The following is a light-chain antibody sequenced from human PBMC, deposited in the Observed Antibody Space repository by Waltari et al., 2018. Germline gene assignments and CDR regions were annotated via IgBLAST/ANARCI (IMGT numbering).Light chain of an antibody. V-gene: IGKV1-5*03. CDR1: QSISSW. J-gene: IGKJ4*01. CDR2: KAS. Sequence: DIQMTQSPSTLSASVGDRVTITCRASQSISSWLAWYQQKSGKAPKRMIYKASSLESGVPSRFSGSGSGTEFTLTISSLQPDDFATYYCQQYNSYPLTFGGGTKVEIK. CDR3: QQYNSYPLT.